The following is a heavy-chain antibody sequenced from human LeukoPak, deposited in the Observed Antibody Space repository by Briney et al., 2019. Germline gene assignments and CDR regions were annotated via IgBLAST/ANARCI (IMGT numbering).Heavy chain of an antibody. D-gene: IGHD2-15*01. CDR1: GFTFSSSW. J-gene: IGHJ5*02. V-gene: IGHV3-7*01. Sequence: GGSLRLSCAASGFTFSSSWMAWVRQAPGKGLEWVGNIKEDGTAKNYVVSVRGRFTISRDNAKNSLYLQMNSLRAEDTAVYYCARGSKGRKDIVVVVAASNWFDPWGQGTLVTVSS. CDR2: IKEDGTAK. CDR3: ARGSKGRKDIVVVVAASNWFDP.